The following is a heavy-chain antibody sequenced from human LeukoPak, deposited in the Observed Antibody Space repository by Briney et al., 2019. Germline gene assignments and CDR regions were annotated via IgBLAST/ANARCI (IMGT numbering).Heavy chain of an antibody. D-gene: IGHD2/OR15-2a*01. J-gene: IGHJ4*02. CDR1: GFTFSSYS. V-gene: IGHV3-21*01. Sequence: KSGGSLRLSCAASGFTFSSYSMNWVRQAPGKGLEWVSSISSNSIYIYYADSVKGRFTISRDNAKNSLYLQMNSLRTEDTAVYYCARVSKGFDYWGQGTLVTASS. CDR2: ISSNSIYI. CDR3: ARVSKGFDY.